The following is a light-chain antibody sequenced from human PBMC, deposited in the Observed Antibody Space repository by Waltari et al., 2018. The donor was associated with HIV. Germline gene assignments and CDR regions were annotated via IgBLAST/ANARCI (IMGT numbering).Light chain of an antibody. J-gene: IGLJ3*02. Sequence: QAVVTQEPSLTVSPGGTVTLTCGSSTGTVTSGHFPYWFQQKPGQAPKTLIFDTNNKYSWTPARFSGSLLGGKAALTLSGAQPEDEAEYYCLFYFDGARVFGGGTRLTVL. CDR2: DTN. V-gene: IGLV7-46*01. CDR3: LFYFDGARV. CDR1: TGTVTSGHF.